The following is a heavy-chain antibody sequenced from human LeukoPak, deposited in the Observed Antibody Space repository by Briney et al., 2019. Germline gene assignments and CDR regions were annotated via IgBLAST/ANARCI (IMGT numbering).Heavy chain of an antibody. CDR2: IYHSGTT. CDR1: GASISSGYY. J-gene: IGHJ5*02. D-gene: IGHD2-15*01. V-gene: IGHV4-38-2*02. Sequence: SETLSLTCSVSGASISSGYYWGWIRQPPGKGLEWIANIYHSGTTYYNPSLKSRVTMSVDTSKNQFSLKLSSVTAADTAVYYCARGRDILGWFDPWGQGTLATVSS. CDR3: ARGRDILGWFDP.